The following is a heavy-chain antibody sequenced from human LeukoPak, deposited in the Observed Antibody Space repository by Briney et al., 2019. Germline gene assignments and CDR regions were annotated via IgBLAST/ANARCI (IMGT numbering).Heavy chain of an antibody. CDR3: ARDLYDSSGYYLNWFDP. D-gene: IGHD3-22*01. Sequence: ASVKVSCKASGYTFTGYYMHWVRQAPGQGLEWMGRINPNSGGTNYAQKFQGRVTMTRDTSISTAYMELCRLRSDDTAVYYCARDLYDSSGYYLNWFDPWGQGTLVTVSS. J-gene: IGHJ5*02. V-gene: IGHV1-2*06. CDR1: GYTFTGYY. CDR2: INPNSGGT.